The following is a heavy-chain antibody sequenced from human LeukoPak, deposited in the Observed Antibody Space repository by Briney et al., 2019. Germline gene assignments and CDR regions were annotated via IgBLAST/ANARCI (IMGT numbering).Heavy chain of an antibody. CDR1: GASISSYY. CDR2: VYFSGKT. CDR3: ARDRFGELDY. D-gene: IGHD3-10*01. V-gene: IGHV4-59*01. Sequence: SETLSLTCTVSGASISSYYWSGIRQPPGKGLEWIGSVYFSGKTTYNPSLKSRVTISIDTSKSQFSLRLSSVTAADTAMYYCARDRFGELDYWGQGSLVTVSS. J-gene: IGHJ4*02.